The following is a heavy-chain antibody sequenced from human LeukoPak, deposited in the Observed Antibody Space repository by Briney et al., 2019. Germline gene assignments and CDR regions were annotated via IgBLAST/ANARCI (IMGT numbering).Heavy chain of an antibody. Sequence: GGSLRLSCAASGFTFSSYAMNWVRQAPGKGLEWISVISDSGYTTRYADSVKGRFTISRDNSKNTLYLQMNSLRAEDTAVYYCAKSWLGEGVERYWGQGTTATVSS. V-gene: IGHV3-23*01. CDR1: GFTFSSYA. CDR3: AKSWLGEGVERY. D-gene: IGHD3-10*01. J-gene: IGHJ6*02. CDR2: ISDSGYTT.